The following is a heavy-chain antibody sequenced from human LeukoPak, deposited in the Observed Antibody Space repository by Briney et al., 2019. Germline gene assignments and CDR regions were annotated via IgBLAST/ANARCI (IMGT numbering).Heavy chain of an antibody. Sequence: PGGSLRLSCAASGFTFSSYAMHWVRQAPGKGLEWVAFVLYDGSLKYYADSVRGRVTISRDNAKNTLYLQMNSLRAEDTAVYYCATLREVDYWGQGTLVTVSS. CDR1: GFTFSSYA. J-gene: IGHJ4*02. V-gene: IGHV3-30*04. CDR3: ATLREVDY. D-gene: IGHD5-12*01. CDR2: VLYDGSLK.